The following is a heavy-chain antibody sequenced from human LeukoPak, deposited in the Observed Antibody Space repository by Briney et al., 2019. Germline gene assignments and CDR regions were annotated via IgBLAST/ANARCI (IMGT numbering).Heavy chain of an antibody. CDR1: LFTLSRYV. Sequence: PGRSLRLSPAPSLFTLSRYVMHSVRQAPGTGLEGVAVISYYRNNKYYANSVKGRVTISRDNYKNTLYLQMNSLRPEDTAAFYCAKGLGVGYCGDGSCYVYGMDVWGEGTTVTVSS. D-gene: IGHD2-15*01. CDR3: AKGLGVGYCGDGSCYVYGMDV. V-gene: IGHV3-30*18. CDR2: ISYYRNNK. J-gene: IGHJ6*01.